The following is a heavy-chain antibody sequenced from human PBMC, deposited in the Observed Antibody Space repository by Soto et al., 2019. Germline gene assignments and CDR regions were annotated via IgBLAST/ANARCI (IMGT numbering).Heavy chain of an antibody. D-gene: IGHD2-2*01. J-gene: IGHJ4*02. CDR3: AKARCSSTTCYVPDY. Sequence: EVQLLESGGGLVQPGGSLRLSCAASGFTFSSYTMSWVHQAPGKGLEWVSVISGSGGSPYYADSVQGRFTISRDNPKNTLYLQMNSLRAEDTAIYYCAKARCSSTTCYVPDYWGQGTLVTVSS. V-gene: IGHV3-23*01. CDR1: GFTFSSYT. CDR2: ISGSGGSP.